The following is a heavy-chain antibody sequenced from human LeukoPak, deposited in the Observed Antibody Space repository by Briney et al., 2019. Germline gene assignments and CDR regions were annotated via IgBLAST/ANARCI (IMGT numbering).Heavy chain of an antibody. CDR2: INPNSGGT. CDR3: ARGRRNYYGSGALSY. V-gene: IGHV1-2*02. D-gene: IGHD3-10*01. CDR1: GYTFTGYY. J-gene: IGHJ4*02. Sequence: ASVKVSCKASGYTFTGYYMHWVRQAPGQGLEWMGWINPNSGGTNYAQKFQGRVTMTRDTSISTAYMELSSLRSEDTAVYYCARGRRNYYGSGALSYWGQGTLVTVSS.